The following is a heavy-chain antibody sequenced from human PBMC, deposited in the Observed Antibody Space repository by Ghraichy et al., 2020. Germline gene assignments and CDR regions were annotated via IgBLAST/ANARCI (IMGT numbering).Heavy chain of an antibody. J-gene: IGHJ3*02. CDR3: ASLRVYYYDSRDAFDI. D-gene: IGHD3-22*01. CDR2: ISSSSSYI. V-gene: IGHV3-21*01. CDR1: GFTFSSYS. Sequence: GGSLRLSCAASGFTFSSYSMNWVRQAPGKGLEWVSSISSSSSYIYYADSVKGRFTISRDNAKNSLYLQMNSLRAEDTAVYYCASLRVYYYDSRDAFDIWGQGTMVTVSS.